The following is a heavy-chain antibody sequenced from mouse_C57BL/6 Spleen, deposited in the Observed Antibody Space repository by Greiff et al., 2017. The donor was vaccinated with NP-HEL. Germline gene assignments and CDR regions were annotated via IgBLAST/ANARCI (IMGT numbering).Heavy chain of an antibody. V-gene: IGHV7-1*01. CDR1: GFTFSDFY. CDR2: SRNKANDYTT. CDR3: ARDAGGHYAMDY. Sequence: EVQLVESGGGLVQSGRSLRLSCATSGFTFSDFYMEWVRQAPGKGLEWIAASRNKANDYTTEYSASVKGRFIVSRDTSQSILYLQMNALRAEDTAIYYCARDAGGHYAMDYWGQGTSVTVSS. J-gene: IGHJ4*01.